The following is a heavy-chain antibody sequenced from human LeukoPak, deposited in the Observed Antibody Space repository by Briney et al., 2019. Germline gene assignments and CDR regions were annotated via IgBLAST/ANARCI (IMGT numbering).Heavy chain of an antibody. CDR1: GFTFSSYG. CDR2: IWYDGSNK. CDR3: AKDLHQQPLHAPDY. D-gene: IGHD6-13*01. Sequence: GGSLRLSCAASGFTFSSYGMHWVRQAPGKGLEWVAVIWYDGSNKYYADSVKGRFTISRDNSKNTLYLQMNSLRAEDTAVYYCAKDLHQQPLHAPDYWGQGTLVTVSS. J-gene: IGHJ4*02. V-gene: IGHV3-33*06.